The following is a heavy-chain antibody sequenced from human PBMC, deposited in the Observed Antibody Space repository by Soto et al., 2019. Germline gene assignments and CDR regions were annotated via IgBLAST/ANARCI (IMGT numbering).Heavy chain of an antibody. CDR2: IDWEDDK. D-gene: IGHD2-2*01. Sequence: SGPTLVNPTQTLTLTCTFSGFSLSTSGMCVTWIRQPPGKALEWLALIDWEDDKYYRKSLKTRLTISKDTSKNQVVLTMTNMDGVDTPTYYCARMGTCCCQAIDGMDIWPQETTLTVSS. CDR3: ARMGTCCCQAIDGMDI. CDR1: GFSLSTSGMC. J-gene: IGHJ6*02. V-gene: IGHV2-70*01.